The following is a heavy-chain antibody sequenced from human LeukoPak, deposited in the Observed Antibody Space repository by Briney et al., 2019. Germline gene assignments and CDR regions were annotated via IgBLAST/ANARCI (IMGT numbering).Heavy chain of an antibody. CDR1: GGSISSYY. CDR2: IYYSGST. CDR3: ARHRQVEGSSWYGDGYNWFDP. Sequence: SETLSLTCTVSGGSISSYYWSWIRQPPGKGLEWIGYIYYSGSTNYNPSLKSRVTISVDTSKNQFSLKLSSVTAADTAVYYCARHRQVEGSSWYGDGYNWFDPWGQGTLVTVSS. J-gene: IGHJ5*02. D-gene: IGHD6-13*01. V-gene: IGHV4-59*08.